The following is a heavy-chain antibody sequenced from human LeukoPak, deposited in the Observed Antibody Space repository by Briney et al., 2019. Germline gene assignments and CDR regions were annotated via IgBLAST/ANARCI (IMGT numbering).Heavy chain of an antibody. J-gene: IGHJ3*02. CDR3: ARKVAYCGGDCYHDAFDI. V-gene: IGHV3-48*02. CDR1: GFTFSSYT. D-gene: IGHD2-21*02. Sequence: GGSLRLSCAASGFTFSSYTMNWVCQAPGKGLEWVSYISSSSSTIYYADSVKGRFTISRDNAKNSLYLQMNSLRDEDTAVYYCARKVAYCGGDCYHDAFDIWGQGTMVTVSS. CDR2: ISSSSSTI.